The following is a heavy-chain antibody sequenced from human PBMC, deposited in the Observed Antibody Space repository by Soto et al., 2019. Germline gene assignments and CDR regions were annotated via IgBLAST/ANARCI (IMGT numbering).Heavy chain of an antibody. CDR1: GFTFSVSD. D-gene: IGHD2-15*01. CDR3: AKLVSQALFDY. Sequence: DVQVLESGGGLVQPGGSLRLSCAPSGFTFSVSDMTWVRQAPGKGLEWVSSISTSGDAAYYADSVKGRFTISRDNSKNTLYLQMNSLRAEDTAVYYCAKLVSQALFDYWGRGALVSVSS. J-gene: IGHJ4*02. V-gene: IGHV3-23*01. CDR2: ISTSGDAA.